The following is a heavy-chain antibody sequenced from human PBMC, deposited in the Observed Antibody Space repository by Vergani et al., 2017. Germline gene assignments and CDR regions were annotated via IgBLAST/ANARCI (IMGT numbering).Heavy chain of an antibody. CDR1: GAPISYWC. CDR2: LCPSGST. Sequence: QVQLQESGPGLVKTSETLSLTCSASGAPISYWCWSWLRQPGGKGLEWIGRLCPSGSTNYKPSPKSRVTMSIDTSMTQFSLKLTSVTAADTAVYYCATGAGPFDIWGQETLVTVS. CDR3: ATGAGPFDI. V-gene: IGHV4-4*07. D-gene: IGHD7-27*01. J-gene: IGHJ4*02.